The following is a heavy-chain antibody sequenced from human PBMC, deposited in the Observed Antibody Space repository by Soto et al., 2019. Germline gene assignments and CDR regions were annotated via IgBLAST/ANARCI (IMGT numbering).Heavy chain of an antibody. CDR2: IKQDGSEK. V-gene: IGHV3-7*01. J-gene: IGHJ5*02. CDR1: GFTFSSYW. CDR3: ARPLVQRSHWFDP. D-gene: IGHD1-1*01. Sequence: EVQLVESGGGLVQPGGSLRLSCAASGFTFSSYWMSWVRQAPGKGLEWVANIKQDGSEKYYVDSVKGRFTISRDNAKNSLYLQMNSLRAEDTAVYYCARPLVQRSHWFDPWGQGTLVTVSS.